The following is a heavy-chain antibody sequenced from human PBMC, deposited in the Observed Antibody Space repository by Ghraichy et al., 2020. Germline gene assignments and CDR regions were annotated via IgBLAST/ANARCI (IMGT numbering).Heavy chain of an antibody. J-gene: IGHJ6*03. V-gene: IGHV3-23*01. CDR3: AVAERWYYYMDV. CDR1: GFTFSSYA. CDR2: ISGSGGST. D-gene: IGHD6-19*01. Sequence: GGSLRLSCAASGFTFSSYAMSWVRQAPGKGLEWVSAISGSGGSTYYADSVKGRFTISRDNSKNTLYLQMNSLRAEDTAVYYCAVAERWYYYMDVWGKGTTVTVSS.